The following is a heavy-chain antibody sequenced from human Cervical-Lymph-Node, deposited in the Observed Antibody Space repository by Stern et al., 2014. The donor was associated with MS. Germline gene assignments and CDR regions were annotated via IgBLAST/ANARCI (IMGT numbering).Heavy chain of an antibody. Sequence: QLQLQESGPGLVKPSETLSLTCAVSGDSISSYTHYWAWIRQPPGKGLEWIGSVYYVGPTFYNPSRKSPVPIPGDTSKNPFPLGLNSVTAADTAVYYCAKHACTGAACPFDLWGQGTLVTVSS. CDR3: AKHACTGAACPFDL. CDR2: VYYVGPT. V-gene: IGHV4-39*01. J-gene: IGHJ4*02. CDR1: GDSISSYTHY. D-gene: IGHD2-8*02.